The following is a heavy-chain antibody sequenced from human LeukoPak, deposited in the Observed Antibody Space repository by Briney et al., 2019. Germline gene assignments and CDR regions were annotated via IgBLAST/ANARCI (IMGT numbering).Heavy chain of an antibody. CDR3: AKDPTHYRVWDDYDNTVLSY. Sequence: GGSLRLSCAASGFTFSSCGMHWVRQAPGKGLEWAAFIRYDGSNKYYADSVKGRFTISRDNSKNTLYLQMNSLRAADTAVYYCAKDPTHYRVWDDYDNTVLSYWGQGTLVTVSS. J-gene: IGHJ4*02. CDR2: IRYDGSNK. CDR1: GFTFSSCG. D-gene: IGHD3-22*01. V-gene: IGHV3-30*02.